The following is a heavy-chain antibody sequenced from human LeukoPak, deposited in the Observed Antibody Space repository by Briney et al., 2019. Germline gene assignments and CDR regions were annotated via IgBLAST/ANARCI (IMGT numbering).Heavy chain of an antibody. V-gene: IGHV4-59*01. CDR1: GDSISSNY. J-gene: IGHJ4*02. CDR3: ARTIRYPYYFDY. Sequence: SETLSLTCTVSGDSISSNYWSWIRQPPGKGLEWIGYIYYGGSPNYNPSLKSRVTISIDTSKNQFSLKLTSVTAADTAVYYCARTIRYPYYFDYWGQGTLVIVSS. CDR2: IYYGGSP. D-gene: IGHD3-9*01.